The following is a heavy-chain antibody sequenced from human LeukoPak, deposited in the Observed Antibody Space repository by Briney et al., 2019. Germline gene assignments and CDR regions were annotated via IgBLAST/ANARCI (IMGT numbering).Heavy chain of an antibody. CDR1: GFTFSSYS. CDR2: ISSSSSTI. D-gene: IGHD2-15*01. CDR3: ARRVAAALLDY. Sequence: GGSLRLSCAASGFTFSSYSMNWVRQAPGKGLEWVSYISSSSSTIYYADSVKGRFTISRDNAKNSLYLQMNSLRAEDTAVYYCARRVAAALLDYWGQGTLVTVSS. J-gene: IGHJ4*02. V-gene: IGHV3-48*01.